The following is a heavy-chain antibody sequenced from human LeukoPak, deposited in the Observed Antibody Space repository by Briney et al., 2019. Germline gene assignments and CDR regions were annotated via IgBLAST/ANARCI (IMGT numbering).Heavy chain of an antibody. J-gene: IGHJ4*02. Sequence: GGPLRLSCAASGFTSDSYAMTWVRQAPGKGLEWVSTVSASGAGTYFADSVKGRFTISRDNSKNTLYLQMNYLRAEDTAVYYCANNGGVAVAGSFDNWGQGTLVTVSS. CDR2: VSASGAGT. V-gene: IGHV3-23*01. D-gene: IGHD6-19*01. CDR1: GFTSDSYA. CDR3: ANNGGVAVAGSFDN.